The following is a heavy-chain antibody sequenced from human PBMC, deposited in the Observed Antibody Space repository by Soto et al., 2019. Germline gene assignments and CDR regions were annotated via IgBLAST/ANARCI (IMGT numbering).Heavy chain of an antibody. CDR1: GFTFSSYT. CDR2: ISSGSSYI. J-gene: IGHJ4*01. D-gene: IGHD3-10*01. Sequence: GGSLRLSCAASGFTFSSYTMNWVRQAPGKGLEWVSSISSGSSYIYYADSVKGRFTISRDNAKNSLFLQMNSLRAEDTAVYYCARDILSGGAYPDYWGHGTKVTVSS. CDR3: ARDILSGGAYPDY. V-gene: IGHV3-21*01.